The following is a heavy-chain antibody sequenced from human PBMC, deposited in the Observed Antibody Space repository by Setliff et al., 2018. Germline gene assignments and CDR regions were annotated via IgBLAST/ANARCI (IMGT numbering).Heavy chain of an antibody. D-gene: IGHD1-26*01. CDR2: MNPNSGNT. CDR3: ATNLNSGSLTPDAFDI. V-gene: IGHV1-8*02. Sequence: ASVKVSCKASGYTFTSYAMNWVRQASGQGLEWMGWMNPNSGNTGSTQKFQGRVTMTRNTSTSTAYMELSRLTSEDTAVYYCATNLNSGSLTPDAFDIWGQGTMVTVSS. J-gene: IGHJ3*02. CDR1: GYTFTSYA.